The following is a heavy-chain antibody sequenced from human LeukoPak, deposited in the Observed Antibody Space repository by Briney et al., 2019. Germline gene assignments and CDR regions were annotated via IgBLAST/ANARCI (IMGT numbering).Heavy chain of an antibody. D-gene: IGHD1-26*01. CDR3: ARQPDIGSGIDP. J-gene: IGHJ5*02. Sequence: SETLSLTCSVSGDSSSSYYGSWIRQPPGKGLEWVGYIYYSWSTNYNPSLKSRVSMSIDTSKRQFSLRLSSVTAADTAVYYCARQPDIGSGIDPWGQGTLVTVSS. CDR1: GDSSSSYY. CDR2: IYYSWST. V-gene: IGHV4-59*08.